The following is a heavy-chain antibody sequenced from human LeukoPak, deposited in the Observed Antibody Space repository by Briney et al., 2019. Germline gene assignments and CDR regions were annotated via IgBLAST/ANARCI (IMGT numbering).Heavy chain of an antibody. D-gene: IGHD6-6*01. V-gene: IGHV3-23*01. CDR1: GFTFSSYA. CDR2: ISGSGGST. J-gene: IGHJ4*02. CDR3: AKASYSSSDYFDY. Sequence: GGSLRFSCAASGFTFSSYAMSWVRQAPGKGLEWVSAISGSGGSTYYADSVKGRFTISRDNSKNTPYLQMNSLRAEDTAVYYCAKASYSSSDYFDYWGQGTLVTVSS.